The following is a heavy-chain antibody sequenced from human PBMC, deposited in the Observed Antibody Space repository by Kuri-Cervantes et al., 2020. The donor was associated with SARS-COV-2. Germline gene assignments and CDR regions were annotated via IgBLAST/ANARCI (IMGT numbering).Heavy chain of an antibody. Sequence: GGSLRLSCAASGFTFSSYAMSWVRQAPGKELEWVSAISGSGGSTYYADSVKGRFTISRDNAKNLLYLQMNSLRAEDTAVYYCARLEDLLDAFDIWGQGTMVTVSS. CDR3: ARLEDLLDAFDI. V-gene: IGHV3-23*01. CDR1: GFTFSSYA. CDR2: ISGSGGST. J-gene: IGHJ3*02.